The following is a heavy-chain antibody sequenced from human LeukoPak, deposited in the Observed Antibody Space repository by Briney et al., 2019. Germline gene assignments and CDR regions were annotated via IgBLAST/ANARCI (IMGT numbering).Heavy chain of an antibody. CDR1: GYSFASHW. J-gene: IGHJ4*02. Sequence: GESLKISCKGSGYSFASHWIGWVRQMPGKGLEWMGIIYPADSDTRYSPSFEGQVTISADKSSSTAYLQWNRLKTSDTAIYYCARRDFGGNSHFDYWAQGTLVTVSS. V-gene: IGHV5-51*01. CDR3: ARRDFGGNSHFDY. CDR2: IYPADSDT. D-gene: IGHD4-23*01.